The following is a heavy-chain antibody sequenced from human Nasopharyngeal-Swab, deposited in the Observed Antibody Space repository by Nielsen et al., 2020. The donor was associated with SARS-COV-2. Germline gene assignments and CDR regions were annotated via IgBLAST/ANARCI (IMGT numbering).Heavy chain of an antibody. D-gene: IGHD2-15*01. J-gene: IGHJ3*02. CDR3: ATCGGSCYSDAFDI. CDR2: INHSGST. V-gene: IGHV4-34*01. Sequence: SETLSLTCAVYGGSFSGYYWSWIRQPPGKGLEWIGEINHSGSTNYNPSLKSRVTTSVDTSKNQFSLKLSSVTAADTAVYYCATCGGSCYSDAFDIWGQGTMVTVSS. CDR1: GGSFSGYY.